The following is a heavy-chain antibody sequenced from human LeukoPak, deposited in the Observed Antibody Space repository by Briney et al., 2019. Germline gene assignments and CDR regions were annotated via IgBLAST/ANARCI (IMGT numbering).Heavy chain of an antibody. J-gene: IGHJ6*03. CDR2: IRYDGSNK. CDR3: ASYSVATIGGIHYYYYMDV. CDR1: GFTFSSYG. Sequence: PGGSLRLSCAASGFTFSSYGMHWVRQAPGKGLEWVAFIRYDGSNKYYADSVKGRFTISRDNAKNSLYLQMNSLRAEDTAVYYCASYSVATIGGIHYYYYMDVWGKGTTVTISS. D-gene: IGHD5-12*01. V-gene: IGHV3-30*02.